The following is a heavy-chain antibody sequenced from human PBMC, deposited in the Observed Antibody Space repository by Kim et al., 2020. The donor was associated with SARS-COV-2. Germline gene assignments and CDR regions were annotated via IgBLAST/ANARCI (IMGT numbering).Heavy chain of an antibody. CDR3: AKGRGNIPAADYYYYGMDV. V-gene: IGHV3-23*01. Sequence: GGSLRLSCAASGFTFSSYAMSWVRQAPGKGLEWVSAISGSGGSTYYADSVKGRFTFSRDNSKNTLYLQMNSLRAEDTAVYYCAKGRGNIPAADYYYYGMDVWGQGTTVTVSS. D-gene: IGHD2-2*01. J-gene: IGHJ6*02. CDR2: ISGSGGST. CDR1: GFTFSSYA.